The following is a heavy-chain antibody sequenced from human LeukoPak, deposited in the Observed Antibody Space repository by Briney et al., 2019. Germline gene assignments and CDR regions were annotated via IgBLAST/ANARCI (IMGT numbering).Heavy chain of an antibody. D-gene: IGHD3-3*01. V-gene: IGHV3-30*18. CDR3: AKSYDFWSGYSQAYYYYGMDV. CDR1: GFTFSSYG. CDR2: ISYDGSNK. J-gene: IGHJ6*02. Sequence: GGSLRLSCAASGFTFSSYGMHWVRQAPGKGLEWVAVISYDGSNKYYADSVKGRFTIPRDNSKNTLYLQMNSLRAEDTAVYYCAKSYDFWSGYSQAYYYYGMDVWGQGTTVTVSS.